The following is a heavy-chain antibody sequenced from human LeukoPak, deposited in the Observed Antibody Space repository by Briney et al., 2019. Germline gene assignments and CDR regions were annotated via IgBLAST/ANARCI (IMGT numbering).Heavy chain of an antibody. Sequence: GGSLRLSCAASGFTFDDYAMHWVRQAPGKGLEWVSGISWNSYSIGYADSVKGRFTISRDNAKNSLYLQMNSLRAEDTALYFCAKNLLRYYFYYGMDVWGQGTTVTVSS. V-gene: IGHV3-9*01. CDR1: GFTFDDYA. D-gene: IGHD3-9*01. J-gene: IGHJ6*02. CDR3: AKNLLRYYFYYGMDV. CDR2: ISWNSYSI.